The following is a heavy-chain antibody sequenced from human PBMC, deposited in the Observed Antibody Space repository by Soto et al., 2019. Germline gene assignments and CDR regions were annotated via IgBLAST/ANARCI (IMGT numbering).Heavy chain of an antibody. J-gene: IGHJ5*01. CDR1: CGSISSSY. Sequence: PSETLSLTCTVSCGSISSSYWSWIRQPPGKGLEWIGYIYYSGNTNYNPSLKSRVTTSVDTSKNQVSLKLTSVTAADTAVYYCARGRKYGVSSLSYNWFDSWGQGTLVTVPQ. CDR3: ARGRKYGVSSLSYNWFDS. CDR2: IYYSGNT. D-gene: IGHD4-17*01. V-gene: IGHV4-59*01.